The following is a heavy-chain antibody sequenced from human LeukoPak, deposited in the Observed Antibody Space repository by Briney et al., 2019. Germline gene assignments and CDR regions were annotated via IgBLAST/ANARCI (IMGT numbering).Heavy chain of an antibody. CDR2: ISGSGGST. Sequence: GGSLRLSCAASGFTFSSYAMSWVRQAPGKGLEWVSAISGSGGSTYYADSVKGRFTISRDNSKNTLYLQMNSLRAEDTAVYYCAKPPRGYSGYDYGWFDPWGQGTLVTVSS. V-gene: IGHV3-23*01. D-gene: IGHD5-12*01. J-gene: IGHJ5*02. CDR1: GFTFSSYA. CDR3: AKPPRGYSGYDYGWFDP.